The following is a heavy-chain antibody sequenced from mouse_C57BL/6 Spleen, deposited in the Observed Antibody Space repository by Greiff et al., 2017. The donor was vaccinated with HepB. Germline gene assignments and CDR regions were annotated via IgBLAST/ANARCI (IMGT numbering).Heavy chain of an antibody. CDR3: ARDHLLLRHAMDD. D-gene: IGHD1-1*01. J-gene: IGHJ4*01. CDR2: ISDGGSYT. V-gene: IGHV5-4*01. CDR1: GFTFSSYA. Sequence: EVQLMESGGGLVKPGGSLKLSCAASGFTFSSYAMSWVRQTPEKRLEWVATISDGGSYTYYPDNVKGRITISIDNAKNTLYLQKSHLKSEDTAMYYCARDHLLLRHAMDDWGQGTSVTVSS.